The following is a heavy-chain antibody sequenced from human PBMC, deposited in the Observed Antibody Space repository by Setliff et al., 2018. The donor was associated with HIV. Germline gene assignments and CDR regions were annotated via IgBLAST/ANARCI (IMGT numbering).Heavy chain of an antibody. J-gene: IGHJ3*02. Sequence: VASVKVSCKASTYTFSSYVINWVRQAPGQGLGWMGRISVYNGNTIYAQKLQGRVIMTTDTSTSTAYMELRSLRSDDTAMYYCATQRDIVMVPGQGGFDIWAQGTMVTVSS. CDR3: ATQRDIVMVPGQGGFDI. CDR2: ISVYNGNT. CDR1: TYTFSSYV. V-gene: IGHV1-18*01. D-gene: IGHD2-2*01.